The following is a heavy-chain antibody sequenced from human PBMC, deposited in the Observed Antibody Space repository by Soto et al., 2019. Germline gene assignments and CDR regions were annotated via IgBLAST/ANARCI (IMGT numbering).Heavy chain of an antibody. V-gene: IGHV3-23*01. J-gene: IGHJ4*02. CDR3: AMAAAGTIDY. Sequence: GGSLRLSCAASGFVFNDYAIRWVRQAPGKGLEWVSGISASGGRTYYADSVKGRLSVSRDNSNNTVFLQINRLRAEDTAVYYCAMAAAGTIDYWGQGTLVTVSS. CDR2: ISASGGRT. CDR1: GFVFNDYA. D-gene: IGHD6-13*01.